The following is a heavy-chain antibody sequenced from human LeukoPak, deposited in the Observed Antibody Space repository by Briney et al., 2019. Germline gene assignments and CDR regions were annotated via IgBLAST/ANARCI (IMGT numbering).Heavy chain of an antibody. V-gene: IGHV4-39*07. CDR1: GGSISSSSYY. CDR3: ARVDTSWYSSDY. D-gene: IGHD2-2*01. CDR2: NYYSGST. J-gene: IGHJ4*02. Sequence: SETLSLTCTVSGGSISSSSYYWGWIRQPPGKGLEWIGNNYYSGSTYYNPSLKSRVTISADTSKNQFSLKLSSVTAADTAVYYCARVDTSWYSSDYWGQGALVTVSS.